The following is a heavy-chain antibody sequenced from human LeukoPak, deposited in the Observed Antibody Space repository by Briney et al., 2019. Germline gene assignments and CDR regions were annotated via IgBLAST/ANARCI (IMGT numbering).Heavy chain of an antibody. CDR2: INPNDGTT. Sequence: ASVKVSCKASGYTFIDYYMHWVRQAPGQGLEWMGIINPNDGTTIYAQKFQGIFTMTRDTSTSTVYMELSSLTAEDTAVYYCARGASRSSTSDDAFDIWGQGTLVTVS. J-gene: IGHJ3*02. D-gene: IGHD1-26*01. CDR1: GYTFIDYY. CDR3: ARGASRSSTSDDAFDI. V-gene: IGHV1-46*01.